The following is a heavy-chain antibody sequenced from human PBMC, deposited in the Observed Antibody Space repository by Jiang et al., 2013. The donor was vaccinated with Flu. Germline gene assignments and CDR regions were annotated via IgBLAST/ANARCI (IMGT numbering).Heavy chain of an antibody. CDR2: IYYSGRT. J-gene: IGHJ5*02. V-gene: IGHV4-30-4*01. CDR1: GASISSGDYY. Sequence: GLVKPSQTLSLTCTVSGASISSGDYYWSWIRQPPGKGLEWIGYIYYSGRTYYNPSLKSRVTISVDTSKNQFSLKLTFVTAADTAVYYCAREGRSVIPAAMAWFDPWGQGTLVTVSS. CDR3: AREGRSVIPAAMAWFDP. D-gene: IGHD2-2*01.